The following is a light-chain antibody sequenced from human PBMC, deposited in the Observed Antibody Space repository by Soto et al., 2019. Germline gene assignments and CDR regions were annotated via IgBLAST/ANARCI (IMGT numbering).Light chain of an antibody. CDR3: GTWDSGLTIGV. CDR2: DSG. CDR1: SSNIGNHD. V-gene: IGLV1-51*01. Sequence: QSVLTQPPSVSVAPGQKVTISCSGSSSNIGNHDVSWYQQFPGSAPTLLIYDSGIRPSGIPDRFSGSKSGTSATLGITGLQTGDEAIYYCGTWDSGLTIGVFGGGTKLTVL. J-gene: IGLJ3*02.